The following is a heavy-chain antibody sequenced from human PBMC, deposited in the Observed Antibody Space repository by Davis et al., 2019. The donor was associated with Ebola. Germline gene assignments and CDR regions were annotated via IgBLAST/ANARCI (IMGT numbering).Heavy chain of an antibody. V-gene: IGHV3-53*01. CDR2: IHSGGST. CDR3: AKDVRNMDWYFDL. J-gene: IGHJ2*01. CDR1: GFTVSSNY. Sequence: GESLKISCAASGFTVSSNYMSWVRQAPGKGLEWVSVIHSGGSTYYADSVKGRFTISRDNSKNTLYLQMNSLRAEDTAVYYCAKDVRNMDWYFDLWGRGTLVTVSS. D-gene: IGHD2/OR15-2a*01.